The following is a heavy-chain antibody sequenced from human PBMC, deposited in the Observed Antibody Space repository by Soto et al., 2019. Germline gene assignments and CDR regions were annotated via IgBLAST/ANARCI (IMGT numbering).Heavy chain of an antibody. CDR3: AKANGVLWSYGTEV. Sequence: PGGSLRLSCAASGFTFSSYGMHWVRQAPGKGLEWVAVISYDGSNKYYADSVKGRFTISRDNSKNTLYLQMNSLRAEDTAVYYCAKANGVLWSYGTEVWGQRTTVTASS. CDR1: GFTFSSYG. D-gene: IGHD5-18*01. CDR2: ISYDGSNK. V-gene: IGHV3-30*18. J-gene: IGHJ6*02.